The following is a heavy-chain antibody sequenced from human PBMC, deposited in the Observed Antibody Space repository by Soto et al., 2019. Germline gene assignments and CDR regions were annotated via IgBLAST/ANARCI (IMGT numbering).Heavy chain of an antibody. V-gene: IGHV4-61*01. Sequence: SETLSLTCTVSGSSVSSGSYYWSWIRQPPGKGLEWIGYIYYSGSTNYNPSLKSRVTISVDTSKNQFSLKLSSVTAADTAVYYCARSDTVTRYYYYGMDVWGQGTTVTVSS. D-gene: IGHD4-17*01. CDR1: GSSVSSGSYY. CDR2: IYYSGST. J-gene: IGHJ6*02. CDR3: ARSDTVTRYYYYGMDV.